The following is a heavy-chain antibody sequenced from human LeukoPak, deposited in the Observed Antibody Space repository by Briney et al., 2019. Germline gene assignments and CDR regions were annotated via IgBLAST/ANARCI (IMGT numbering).Heavy chain of an antibody. CDR3: ARNRG. V-gene: IGHV3-30*02. Sequence: GGSLRLSCAASGLTFSNYGMHWVRQAPGKGLEWVAFIRYDGGDEYYADSVKGRFTISRDNSKNTLYLQMNSLRAEDTAVYYCARNRGWGQGTLVTVSS. CDR2: IRYDGGDE. CDR1: GLTFSNYG. J-gene: IGHJ4*02. D-gene: IGHD1-14*01.